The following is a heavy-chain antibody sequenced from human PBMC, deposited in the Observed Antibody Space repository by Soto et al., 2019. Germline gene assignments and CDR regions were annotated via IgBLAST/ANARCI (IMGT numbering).Heavy chain of an antibody. CDR1: GYTFTGYY. V-gene: IGHV1-2*02. J-gene: IGHJ3*02. D-gene: IGHD3-3*01. Sequence: ASVKVSCKASGYTFTGYYMHWVRQAPGQGLEWMGWINPNSGGTNYAQKFQGRVTMTRDTSISTAYMELSRLRSDDTAVYYCAGGGVLRFLEWFRGTNKNAFDIWGQGTMVTVS. CDR3: AGGGVLRFLEWFRGTNKNAFDI. CDR2: INPNSGGT.